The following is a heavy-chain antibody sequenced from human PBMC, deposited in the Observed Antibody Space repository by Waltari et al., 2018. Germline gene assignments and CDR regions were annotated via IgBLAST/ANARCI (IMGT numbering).Heavy chain of an antibody. V-gene: IGHV3-9*03. CDR3: AKVRIRRQQRLIPDYFDY. D-gene: IGHD6-25*01. Sequence: EVQLVESGGGLVQPGRSLRLSCAASGFTFGDYAMHWVRQAPGQGLEWVSGISWNSGSIDYADSVKGRFTISRDNAKNSLYLQMNSLTAEDMALYYCAKVRIRRQQRLIPDYFDYWGQGTLVSVSS. CDR1: GFTFGDYA. CDR2: ISWNSGSI. J-gene: IGHJ4*02.